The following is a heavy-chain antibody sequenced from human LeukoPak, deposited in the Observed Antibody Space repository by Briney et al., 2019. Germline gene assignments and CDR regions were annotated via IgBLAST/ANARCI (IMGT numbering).Heavy chain of an antibody. J-gene: IGHJ4*02. D-gene: IGHD4-23*01. CDR2: INPSGGST. Sequence: ASVKVSCKASGYTFTSYGISWVRQAPGQGLEWMGIINPSGGSTSYAQKLQGRVTMTTDTSTSTAYMELRSLRSDDTAVYYCARMGLRWVGIDYWGQGTLVTVSS. CDR3: ARMGLRWVGIDY. CDR1: GYTFTSYG. V-gene: IGHV1-18*01.